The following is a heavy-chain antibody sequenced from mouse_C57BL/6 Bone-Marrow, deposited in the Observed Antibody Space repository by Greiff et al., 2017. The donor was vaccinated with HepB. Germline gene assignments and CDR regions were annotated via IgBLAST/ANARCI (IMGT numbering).Heavy chain of an antibody. Sequence: QVTLKVSGPGILQPSQTLSLTCSFSGFSLSTFGMGVGWLRPPSGKGLEWLAHIWWDDDKYYNPVLKSRLTISKNTSKNQLFLQIANVDTADTATYYCARMVVGSYWYFDVWGTGTTVTVSS. J-gene: IGHJ1*03. CDR2: IWWDDDK. CDR1: GFSLSTFGMG. CDR3: ARMVVGSYWYFDV. V-gene: IGHV8-8*01. D-gene: IGHD1-1*01.